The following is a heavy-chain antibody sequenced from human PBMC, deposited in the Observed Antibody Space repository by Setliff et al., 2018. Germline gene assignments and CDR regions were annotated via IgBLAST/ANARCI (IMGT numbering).Heavy chain of an antibody. Sequence: PSETLSLTCAVYGGSFSGYYWNWIRQPPGKGLEWIGEINHTGSTNYSPSLKSRVTISVDTSKNRFSLKLTSVTAADTAVYYCARGYCSSPSCFFAGWFDPWGQGTLVTVS. V-gene: IGHV4-34*01. J-gene: IGHJ5*02. D-gene: IGHD2-2*01. CDR3: ARGYCSSPSCFFAGWFDP. CDR2: INHTGST. CDR1: GGSFSGYY.